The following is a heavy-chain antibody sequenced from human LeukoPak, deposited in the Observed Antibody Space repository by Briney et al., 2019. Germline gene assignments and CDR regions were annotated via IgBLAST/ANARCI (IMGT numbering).Heavy chain of an antibody. CDR1: GYTFTGYY. D-gene: IGHD4-17*01. Sequence: GASVKVSCKASGYTFTGYYMHWVRQAPGRGLEWMGWINPNSGGTNYAQKFQGRVTMTRDTSISTAYMELSRLRSDDTAVYYCARVPLYYGDYLFDYWGQGTLVTVSS. CDR3: ARVPLYYGDYLFDY. V-gene: IGHV1-2*02. J-gene: IGHJ4*02. CDR2: INPNSGGT.